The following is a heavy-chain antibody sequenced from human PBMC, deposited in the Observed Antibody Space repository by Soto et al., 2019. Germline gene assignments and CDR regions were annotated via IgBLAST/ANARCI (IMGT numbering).Heavy chain of an antibody. J-gene: IGHJ5*02. Sequence: QVQLHESGPRLVKPSETLSLTCTVSGDSIGSYHWNWVRQTPGKGLEWIEHVFYGGSTTYIPAHARRARISLEPSKTPLPLRLDPVTVADKAVYYCAGGVKWFDPWGQGTLVTVSA. CDR3: AGGVKWFDP. CDR2: VFYGGST. CDR1: GDSIGSYH. V-gene: IGHV4-59*01.